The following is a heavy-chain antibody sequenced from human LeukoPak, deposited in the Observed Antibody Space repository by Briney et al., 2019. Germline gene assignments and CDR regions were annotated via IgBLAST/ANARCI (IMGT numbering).Heavy chain of an antibody. D-gene: IGHD4-11*01. V-gene: IGHV4-61*01. Sequence: SETLSLTCTVSGGSISSSSYYWSWIRQPPGKGLEWIGYIYYSGSTNYNPSLKSRVTISVDTSKNQFSLKLSSVTAADTAVYYCAREPYSNSGFDYWGQGTLVTVSS. CDR2: IYYSGST. CDR3: AREPYSNSGFDY. J-gene: IGHJ4*02. CDR1: GGSISSSSYY.